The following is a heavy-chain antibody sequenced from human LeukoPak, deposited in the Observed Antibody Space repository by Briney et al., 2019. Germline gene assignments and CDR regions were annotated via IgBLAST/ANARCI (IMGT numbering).Heavy chain of an antibody. J-gene: IGHJ4*02. CDR3: ASISEVWSGYYTVHFDY. Sequence: ASVKVSCKASGYTFTDYYMHWVRQAPGQGLEWMGRINPNSGDTNYAQKFQGRVTMTRDTCISTAYMELSRLRFDDTAVYYCASISEVWSGYYTVHFDYWGQGTLVTVSS. V-gene: IGHV1-2*02. CDR2: INPNSGDT. CDR1: GYTFTDYY. D-gene: IGHD3-3*01.